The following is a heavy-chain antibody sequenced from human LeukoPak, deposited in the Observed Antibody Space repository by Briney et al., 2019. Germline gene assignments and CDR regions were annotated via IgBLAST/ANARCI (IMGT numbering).Heavy chain of an antibody. D-gene: IGHD3-3*01. CDR1: SGSISSYY. Sequence: PSETLSLTCTVSSGSISSYYWSWIRQPPEKGLEWIGYIYYSGSTNYNPSLKSRVTISVDTSKNQFSLKLSSVTAADTAVYYCARPITIFGVNGGGWFDPWGQGTLVTVSS. V-gene: IGHV4-59*01. J-gene: IGHJ5*02. CDR2: IYYSGST. CDR3: ARPITIFGVNGGGWFDP.